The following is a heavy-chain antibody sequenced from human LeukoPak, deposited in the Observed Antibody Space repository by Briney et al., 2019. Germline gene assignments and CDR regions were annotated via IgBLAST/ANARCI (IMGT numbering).Heavy chain of an antibody. J-gene: IGHJ4*02. D-gene: IGHD6-19*01. Sequence: PGGSLRLSCAASGFTFIDYDMHWVRQVLGKGLEWVSAIGIRGDTHYSGSVKGRFTISRENAESSLYLQMNSPRAEDTAVYYCARGGIQVSGIDEFDYWGQGTLVTVSS. V-gene: IGHV3-13*01. CDR2: IGIRGDT. CDR3: ARGGIQVSGIDEFDY. CDR1: GFTFIDYD.